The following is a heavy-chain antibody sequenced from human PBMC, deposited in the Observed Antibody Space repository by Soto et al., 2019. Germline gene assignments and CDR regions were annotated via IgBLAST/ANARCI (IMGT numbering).Heavy chain of an antibody. CDR1: GFKFRNYA. CDR3: ARAHTMMILDRFDP. D-gene: IGHD3-22*01. J-gene: IGHJ5*02. Sequence: VGSLRLSCAASGFKFRNYAIHWVRQAPGKGLEWLAVIWFDGSKKYYADSVKGRFTISRDNSKNTVYLDMNSLTADDSGVFYCARAHTMMILDRFDPWGHGTLVTVSS. CDR2: IWFDGSKK. V-gene: IGHV3-33*01.